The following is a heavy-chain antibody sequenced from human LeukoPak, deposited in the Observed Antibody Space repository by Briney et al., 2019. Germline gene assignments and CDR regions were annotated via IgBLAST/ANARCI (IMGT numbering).Heavy chain of an antibody. V-gene: IGHV4-39*07. D-gene: IGHD2-15*01. CDR3: ARLDYCSGGSFYSWQYNWFDP. CDR2: IYYSGST. J-gene: IGHJ5*02. Sequence: PSETLSLTCTVSGGSIGGSSYYWGWIRQPPGKGLEWIGSIYYSGSTYYNPSLKSRVTISVDTSKNQFSLKLSSVTAADTAVYYCARLDYCSGGSFYSWQYNWFDPWGQGTLVTVSS. CDR1: GGSIGGSSYY.